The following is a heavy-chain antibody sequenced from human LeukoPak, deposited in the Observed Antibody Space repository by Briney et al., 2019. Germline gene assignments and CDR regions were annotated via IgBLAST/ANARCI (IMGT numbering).Heavy chain of an antibody. D-gene: IGHD2-21*01. CDR1: GDSVSSAGYH. Sequence: SETLFLTCPVSGDSVSSAGYHWSWIRQAPGKGLEWIGHSGGPSYNPSLKSRVMISIDTSKNQFSLKVSTVTAADTAVYYCTTYYVGEGGRGHWGPGTLVTVSS. CDR2: SGGP. CDR3: TTYYVGEGGRGH. J-gene: IGHJ4*02. V-gene: IGHV4-61*08.